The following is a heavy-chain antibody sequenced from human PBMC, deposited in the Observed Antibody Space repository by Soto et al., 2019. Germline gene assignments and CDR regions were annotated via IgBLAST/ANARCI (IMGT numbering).Heavy chain of an antibody. V-gene: IGHV3-7*03. CDR1: GFTFSSYW. CDR2: IKQDGSEK. D-gene: IGHD7-27*01. J-gene: IGHJ4*02. CDR3: ASGAAGDWASPFDY. Sequence: GGSLRLSCAASGFTFSSYWMSWVRQAPGKGLEGVANIKQDGSEKYYVDSVKGRFTISRDNAKNSLYLQMNSLRAEDTAVYYCASGAAGDWASPFDYWGQGTLVTVSS.